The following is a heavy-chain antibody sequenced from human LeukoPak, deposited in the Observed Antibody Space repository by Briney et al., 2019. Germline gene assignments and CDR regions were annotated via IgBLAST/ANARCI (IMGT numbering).Heavy chain of an antibody. CDR2: IRYDGSNK. D-gene: IGHD3-10*01. V-gene: IGHV3-30*02. CDR3: ARRLGYYGSGDFDY. CDR1: GFTFSSYG. Sequence: GGSLRLSCAASGFTFSSYGMHWVRQAPGKGLEWVAFIRYDGSNKYYADSVKGRFTISRDNSKNTLYLQMNSLRAEDTAVYYCARRLGYYGSGDFDYWGQGTLVTVSS. J-gene: IGHJ4*02.